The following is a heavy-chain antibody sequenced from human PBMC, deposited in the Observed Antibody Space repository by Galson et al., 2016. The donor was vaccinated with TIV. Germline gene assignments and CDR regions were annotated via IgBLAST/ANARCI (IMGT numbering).Heavy chain of an antibody. CDR1: GYTFTSYH. V-gene: IGHV1-2*02. CDR3: ARAATVVGAWYFDL. D-gene: IGHD4-23*01. CDR2: INPNSGGT. Sequence: SVKVSCKASGYTFTSYHVHWVRQAPGQGLEWMGSINPNSGGTNYAQSFQGRVTITRDTSISTASMALSMLSSDDTATYYCARAATVVGAWYFDLWGRGTLVPVSS. J-gene: IGHJ2*01.